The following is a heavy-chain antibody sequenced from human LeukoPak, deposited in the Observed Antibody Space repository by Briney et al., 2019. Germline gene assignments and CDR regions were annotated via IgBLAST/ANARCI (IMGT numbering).Heavy chain of an antibody. D-gene: IGHD6-13*01. CDR3: ARRGASSSWPVDY. CDR1: GFTFSSYW. V-gene: IGHV3-74*01. CDR2: INSDGSST. J-gene: IGHJ4*02. Sequence: GGSLRLSCAASGFTFSSYWMHWVRQAPGKGLVWVSRINSDGSSTSYADSVKGRFTISRDNAKNTLYLQMNSLRAEDTAVYYCARRGASSSWPVDYWGQGTLVTVSS.